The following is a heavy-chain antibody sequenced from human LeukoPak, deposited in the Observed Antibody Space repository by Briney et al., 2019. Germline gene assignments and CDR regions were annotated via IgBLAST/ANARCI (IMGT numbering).Heavy chain of an antibody. CDR2: IYHSGST. D-gene: IGHD2-15*01. J-gene: IGHJ3*02. V-gene: IGHV4-38-2*02. Sequence: SETLSLTCTVSGYSISSGYYWGWIRQPPGKGLEWIGSIYHSGSTYYNPSLKSRVTISVDTSKNQFSLKLSSVTAADTAVYYCARPWGYCSGGSCYSENDAFDIWGQGTMVTVSS. CDR3: ARPWGYCSGGSCYSENDAFDI. CDR1: GYSISSGYY.